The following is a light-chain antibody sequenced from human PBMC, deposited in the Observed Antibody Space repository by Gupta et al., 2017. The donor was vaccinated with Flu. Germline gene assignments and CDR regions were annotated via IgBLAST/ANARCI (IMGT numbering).Light chain of an antibody. CDR1: SSDVGAYNY. CDR2: DVS. CDR3: SSYTSSSTVV. Sequence: ITISCTGTSSDVGAYNYVSWYQQHPGKAPKLMSYDVSNRPSGVSNRFSGSKSGNTASLTISGLQAEDEADYYCSSYTSSSTVVFGGGTKLTVL. V-gene: IGLV2-14*04. J-gene: IGLJ2*01.